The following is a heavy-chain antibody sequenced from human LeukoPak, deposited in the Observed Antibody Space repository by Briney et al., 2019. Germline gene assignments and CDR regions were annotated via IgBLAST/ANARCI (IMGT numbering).Heavy chain of an antibody. CDR3: ARGTYGYYMDV. V-gene: IGHV4-38-2*02. Sequence: SETLSLACSGSNYSISNSLYWGWLRQPPGKGLEWIGSIYRSGSTFYNPSLKSRVTISLDTSKNQFSLKLSSVTAADTAVYFCARGTYGYYMDVWGKGTTVTVSS. D-gene: IGHD4-17*01. CDR2: IYRSGST. CDR1: NYSISNSLY. J-gene: IGHJ6*03.